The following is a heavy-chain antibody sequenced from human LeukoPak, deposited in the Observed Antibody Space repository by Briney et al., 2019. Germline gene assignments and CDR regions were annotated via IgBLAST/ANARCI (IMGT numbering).Heavy chain of an antibody. CDR2: ISSSSSSI. Sequence: NPGGSLRLSCAASGFTFRSYTMNWVRQAPGKGLEWVSSISSSSSSIYYADSVKGRFTISRDNAKKSLYLQMNSLRAEGTAMYYCARGFCTSTSCYGSYWGQGTLVTVSS. V-gene: IGHV3-21*01. J-gene: IGHJ4*02. CDR3: ARGFCTSTSCYGSY. D-gene: IGHD2-2*01. CDR1: GFTFRSYT.